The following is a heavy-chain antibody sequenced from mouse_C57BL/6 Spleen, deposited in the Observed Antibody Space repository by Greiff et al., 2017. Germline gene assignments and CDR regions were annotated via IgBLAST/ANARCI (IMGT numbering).Heavy chain of an antibody. D-gene: IGHD4-1*01. CDR3: ARANWDAYFDY. J-gene: IGHJ2*01. CDR2: INYDGSST. V-gene: IGHV5-16*01. Sequence: EVKLVESEGGLVQPGSSMKLSCTASGFTFSDYYMAWVRQVPEKGLEWVANINYDGSSTYYLDSLKSRFIISRDNAKNILYLQMSSLKSEDTATYYCARANWDAYFDYWGQGTTLTVSS. CDR1: GFTFSDYY.